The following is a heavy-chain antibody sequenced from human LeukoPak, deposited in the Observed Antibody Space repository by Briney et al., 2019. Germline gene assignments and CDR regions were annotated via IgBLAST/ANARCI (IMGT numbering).Heavy chain of an antibody. CDR3: SRDVYGSGSYPFDY. Sequence: ASVKVSCKASGYSFTSYGISWVRQAPGQGLEWMGWFCAYNGNTNIAQKLPVRVTLTTDTSTSTAYLELSRLRSDDTAVYYCSRDVYGSGSYPFDYWGQGTLVTVSS. D-gene: IGHD3-10*01. V-gene: IGHV1-18*01. CDR1: GYSFTSYG. CDR2: FCAYNGNT. J-gene: IGHJ4*02.